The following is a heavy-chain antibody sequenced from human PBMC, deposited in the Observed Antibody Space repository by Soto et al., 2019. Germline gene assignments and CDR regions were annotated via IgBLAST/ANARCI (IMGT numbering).Heavy chain of an antibody. CDR2: IKRDGSEK. V-gene: IGHV3-7*01. J-gene: IGHJ4*02. Sequence: EVQLVESGGGLVQPGGSLGLSCVVSGFSLSSYWMSWVRQVPGKGLEWVASIKRDGSEKKYVDSVKGRFTISRDTGKNLLYLQMSSLSAEDTGIYFCARPVTSLVGTSGFDCWGQGTLVTISS. CDR1: GFSLSSYW. D-gene: IGHD3-10*01. CDR3: ARPVTSLVGTSGFDC.